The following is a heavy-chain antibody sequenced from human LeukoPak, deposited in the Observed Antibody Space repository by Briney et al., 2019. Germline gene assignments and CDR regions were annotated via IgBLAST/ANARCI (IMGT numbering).Heavy chain of an antibody. CDR2: IYPGDSDT. J-gene: IGHJ4*02. CDR3: ASFVRTGLPYYFDY. V-gene: IGHV5-51*01. CDR1: RYSFTRYW. D-gene: IGHD3/OR15-3a*01. Sequence: GESLKISCKGSRYSFTRYWIGWVRQMPGKGLEWMGIIYPGDSDTRYSPSFQGQVTISADKSISTAYLQWSSLKASGTAMYYCASFVRTGLPYYFDYWGQGALVTVSS.